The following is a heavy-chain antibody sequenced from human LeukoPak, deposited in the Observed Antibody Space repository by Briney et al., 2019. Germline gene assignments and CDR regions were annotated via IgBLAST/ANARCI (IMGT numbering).Heavy chain of an antibody. Sequence: SGPTLVQPTQALTLTCTFSGFSRGTSGVGVGWIRQPPVKALEWLALIYWDDDKRYSPSLKSRLTITKDTSKNQVVLTMTNMDPVDTATYYCAHKNGRGGGFDIWGQGTMVTVSS. CDR2: IYWDDDK. J-gene: IGHJ3*02. CDR1: GFSRGTSGVG. D-gene: IGHD1-1*01. CDR3: AHKNGRGGGFDI. V-gene: IGHV2-5*02.